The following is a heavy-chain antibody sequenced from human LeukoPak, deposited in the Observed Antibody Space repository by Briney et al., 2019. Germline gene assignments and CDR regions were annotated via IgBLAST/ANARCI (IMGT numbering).Heavy chain of an antibody. D-gene: IGHD3-22*01. J-gene: IGHJ4*02. CDR2: VYSNDDK. CDR3: AHRPYYYDSGGYYSPFDY. V-gene: IGHV2-5*01. Sequence: SGPTLVNPTQTLTLTCTFSGFSLSTSGVGVDWIRQPPGKALEWLALVYSNDDKRYSPSLKSRLTVTKDTSKNQVVLTMTNMDPVDTATYYCAHRPYYYDSGGYYSPFDYWGQGTLVTVSS. CDR1: GFSLSTSGVG.